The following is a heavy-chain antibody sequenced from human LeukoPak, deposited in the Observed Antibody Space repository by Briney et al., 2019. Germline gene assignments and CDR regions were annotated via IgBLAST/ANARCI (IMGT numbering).Heavy chain of an antibody. Sequence: GGSLRLSCAASGFTLSSYWMSWVRQAPGKGLEWVANIKQDGSAKNYVDSVRGRFPISRDNAKNSLNLQMNSLRLEDTALYYCARGATFEYWGQGTLVTVSS. CDR3: ARGATFEY. D-gene: IGHD5-24*01. V-gene: IGHV3-7*01. J-gene: IGHJ4*02. CDR1: GFTLSSYW. CDR2: IKQDGSAK.